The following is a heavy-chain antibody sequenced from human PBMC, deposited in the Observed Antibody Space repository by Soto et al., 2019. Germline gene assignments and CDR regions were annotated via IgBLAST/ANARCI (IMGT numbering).Heavy chain of an antibody. CDR3: PRDLPPLDY. J-gene: IGHJ4*02. V-gene: IGHV1-18*01. Sequence: QVQLVQSGAEVKKPGASVKVPCKASGYTFTSYYITWVRQAPGQGLEWMGWISAYNSNTNYAQKLQGRVTMTTDTSPSTADMELRSLRSDDTAVYYCPRDLPPLDYWGQGTLVTVSS. CDR1: GYTFTSYY. CDR2: ISAYNSNT.